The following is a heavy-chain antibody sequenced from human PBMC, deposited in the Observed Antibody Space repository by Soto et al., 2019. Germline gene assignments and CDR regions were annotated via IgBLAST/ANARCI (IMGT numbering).Heavy chain of an antibody. V-gene: IGHV4-59*01. Sequence: PSETLSLTCTVSGGSISDFYWSWIRQPPGKGLEWIGYIYYSGSTNYNPSLKSRVTISVXXXKXXXXLNLXSMXPAXTAVYYCARVGGLAARTFDYWGPGTLVTVSS. CDR2: IYYSGST. CDR3: ARVGGLAARTFDY. J-gene: IGHJ4*02. D-gene: IGHD6-6*01. CDR1: GGSISDFY.